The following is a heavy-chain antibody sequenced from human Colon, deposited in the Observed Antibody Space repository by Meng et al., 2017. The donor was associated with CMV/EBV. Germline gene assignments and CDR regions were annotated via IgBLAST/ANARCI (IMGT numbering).Heavy chain of an antibody. CDR2: IYYGGST. V-gene: IGHV4-39*07. Sequence: GSLRLSCTVSGGSISSTRYYWGWIRQSPGKGLEWIASIYYGGSTSSNPSLRSRVTLSVDTSKNQFSLKLTSVTAADTAVYYCARERAGKEWELLGGGEHGMDVWGRGTTVTVSS. CDR3: ARERAGKEWELLGGGEHGMDV. J-gene: IGHJ6*02. CDR1: GGSISSTRYY. D-gene: IGHD1-26*01.